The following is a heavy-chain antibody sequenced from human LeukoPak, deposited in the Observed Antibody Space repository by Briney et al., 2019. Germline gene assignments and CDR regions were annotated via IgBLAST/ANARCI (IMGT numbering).Heavy chain of an antibody. CDR2: IDRDGFPT. Sequence: GSLRLSCAASGFIFRDYWMLWVRQAPGKGLSWVSRIDRDGFPTIYADSVKGRFTVSRNNARNTLYLQMNNLRDDDSAVYYCAASRWSGALDFWGKGSLVTVSS. D-gene: IGHD3-3*01. J-gene: IGHJ4*02. V-gene: IGHV3-74*01. CDR3: AASRWSGALDF. CDR1: GFIFRDYW.